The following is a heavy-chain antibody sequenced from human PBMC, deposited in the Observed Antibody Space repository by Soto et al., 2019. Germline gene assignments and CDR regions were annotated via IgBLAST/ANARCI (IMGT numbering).Heavy chain of an antibody. CDR1: GYTFTGYY. V-gene: IGHV1-2*04. CDR3: ARAPYYDILTGYYRGFGSRSDGMDV. D-gene: IGHD3-9*01. CDR2: INPNSGGT. J-gene: IGHJ6*02. Sequence: ASVKVSCKASGYTFTGYYMHWVRQAPGQGLEWMGWINPNSGGTNYAQKFQGWVTMTRDTSISTAYMELSRLRSDDTAVYYCARAPYYDILTGYYRGFGSRSDGMDVWGQGTTVTVAS.